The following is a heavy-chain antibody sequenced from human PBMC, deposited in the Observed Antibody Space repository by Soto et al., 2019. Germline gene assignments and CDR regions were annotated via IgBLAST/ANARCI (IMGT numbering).Heavy chain of an antibody. CDR2: ISGSGGST. CDR3: AKDSTVTTFYYFDY. V-gene: IGHV3-23*01. Sequence: EVQLLESGGGLVQPGGSLRLSCAASGFTFSSYALSWVRQAPGKGLEWVSAISGSGGSTYYADSVKGRFTISRDNSKSTLYLQMNSLRAEDTAVYYCAKDSTVTTFYYFDYWGQGTLVTVSS. J-gene: IGHJ4*02. CDR1: GFTFSSYA. D-gene: IGHD4-17*01.